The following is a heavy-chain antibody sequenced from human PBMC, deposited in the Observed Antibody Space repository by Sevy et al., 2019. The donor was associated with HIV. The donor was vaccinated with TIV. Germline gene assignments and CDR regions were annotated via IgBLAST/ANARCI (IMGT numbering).Heavy chain of an antibody. D-gene: IGHD2-2*01. J-gene: IGHJ4*02. CDR3: ARGQEYCGSIDCPFGF. Sequence: ASVEVSCKASGYTFSGYYIHWVRQAPGQGLEWMGRFNPKSGGTNYAQKFQGRVTMTTDTSISTAYMDLSKLRSDEMAVYYCARGQEYCGSIDCPFGFWGQGTLVTVSS. V-gene: IGHV1-2*06. CDR1: GYTFSGYY. CDR2: FNPKSGGT.